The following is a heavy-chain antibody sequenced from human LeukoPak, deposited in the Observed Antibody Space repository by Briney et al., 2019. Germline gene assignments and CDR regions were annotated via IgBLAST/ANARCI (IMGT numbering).Heavy chain of an antibody. Sequence: GGSLRLSCAASGFTFSSYSMNWVRQAPGKGLEWVSSISSSSSYIYYADSVKGRFTISRDNAKNSLYLQMNSLRAEDTAVYYCARASGIAARPDAFDIWGQGTMVIVSS. J-gene: IGHJ3*02. CDR3: ARASGIAARPDAFDI. CDR2: ISSSSSYI. D-gene: IGHD6-6*01. V-gene: IGHV3-21*01. CDR1: GFTFSSYS.